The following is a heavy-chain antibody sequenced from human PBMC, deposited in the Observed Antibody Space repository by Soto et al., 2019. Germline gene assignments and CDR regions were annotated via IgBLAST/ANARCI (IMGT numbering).Heavy chain of an antibody. V-gene: IGHV5-51*01. J-gene: IGHJ5*02. CDR2: IYPGDSDT. CDR3: ARGRVWFGELSQGLAP. Sequence: PGESLKISCKGSGYSFTSYWIGGVRQMPGKGLAWMGIIYPGDSDTRYSPSFQGQVTISADKSISTAYLQWSSLKASDTAMYYCARGRVWFGELSQGLAPWGQGTLVTVS. CDR1: GYSFTSYW. D-gene: IGHD3-10*01.